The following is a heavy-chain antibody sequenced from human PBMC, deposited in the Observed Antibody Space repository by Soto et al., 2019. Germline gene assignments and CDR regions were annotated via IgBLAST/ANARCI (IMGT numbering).Heavy chain of an antibody. D-gene: IGHD2-2*01. CDR3: AHHTITPATNWFDP. Sequence: DATLVNPTQTLTLTCTFSRFSLPNSGVGVGWIRQPPGKALDLLALIYWNDDKRYSPSLRGRLTITKDTSKNQVVLAMTNMDPVDTATYYCAHHTITPATNWFDPWGLGTLVTVSS. V-gene: IGHV2-5*01. J-gene: IGHJ5*02. CDR1: RFSLPNSGVG. CDR2: IYWNDDK.